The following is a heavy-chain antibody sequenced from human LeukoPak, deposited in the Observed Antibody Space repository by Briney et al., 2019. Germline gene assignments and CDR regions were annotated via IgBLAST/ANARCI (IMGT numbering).Heavy chain of an antibody. CDR1: GYTFTDYY. V-gene: IGHV1-2*02. Sequence: GASVKVSCKASGYTFTDYYVHWVRQAPGQGLQWMGYLSPKTGDTKYAQSLQGRVTMTRDTSIYTAYMELSGLRSDDTAVYYCVREGLYSSSSDFDYWGQGTLVTVSS. CDR2: LSPKTGDT. CDR3: VREGLYSSSSDFDY. J-gene: IGHJ4*02. D-gene: IGHD6-13*01.